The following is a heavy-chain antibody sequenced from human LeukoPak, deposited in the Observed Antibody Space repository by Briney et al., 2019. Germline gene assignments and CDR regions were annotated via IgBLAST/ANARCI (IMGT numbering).Heavy chain of an antibody. CDR3: ATRGRHYFDY. V-gene: IGHV3-23*01. D-gene: IGHD3-16*01. CDR2: VSTSGGSI. CDR1: GFTFSTYV. Sequence: GGSLRLSCTASGFTFSTYVMTGVRQAPGKRPEWVSTVSTSGGSIYYAGSVKGRFTISKDNSKNTVYLQMNSLRAEHTAIYYCATRGRHYFDYWGQGTPVTVSS. J-gene: IGHJ4*02.